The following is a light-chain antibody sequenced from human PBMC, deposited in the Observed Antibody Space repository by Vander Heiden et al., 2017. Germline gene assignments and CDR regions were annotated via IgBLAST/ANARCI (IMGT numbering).Light chain of an antibody. Sequence: SSELPQDPAVSVALGQTVRIPCQGYSLRNYYASWYPHKPGQAPVLVIYGKNNRPAGIPDRFSGSSSGNTASLTITGAQAEDEADYYCNSRDSSCNHRQFCGGTKLTVL. CDR1: SLRNYY. V-gene: IGLV3-19*01. J-gene: IGLJ3*02. CDR2: GKN. CDR3: NSRDSSCNHRQ.